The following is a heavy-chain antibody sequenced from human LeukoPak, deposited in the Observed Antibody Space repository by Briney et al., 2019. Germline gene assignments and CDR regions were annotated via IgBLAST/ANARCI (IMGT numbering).Heavy chain of an antibody. CDR3: ARNVDTYNWFDP. V-gene: IGHV4-61*01. CDR2: IYYSGST. J-gene: IGHJ5*02. CDR1: GGSISSSSYY. D-gene: IGHD5-18*01. Sequence: SETLSLTCTVSGGSISSSSYYWSWIRQPPGKGLEWIGYIYYSGSTNYNPSLKSRVTISVDTSKNQFSLKLSSVTAADTAVYYCARNVDTYNWFDPWGQGTLVTVSS.